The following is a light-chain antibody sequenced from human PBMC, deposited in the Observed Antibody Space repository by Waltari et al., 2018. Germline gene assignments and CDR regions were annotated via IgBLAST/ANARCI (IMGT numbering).Light chain of an antibody. Sequence: QSALTQPASVSGFPGQSITISCTGTSTDVGGYNFVSWYRQHPGKTPQLLIFEVTKRPSGRSNRFSGSKAGNTASLTISGLQAEDEADYYCASYVYTNTWVFGGGTKLTVL. J-gene: IGLJ3*02. V-gene: IGLV2-23*02. CDR3: ASYVYTNTWV. CDR1: STDVGGYNF. CDR2: EVT.